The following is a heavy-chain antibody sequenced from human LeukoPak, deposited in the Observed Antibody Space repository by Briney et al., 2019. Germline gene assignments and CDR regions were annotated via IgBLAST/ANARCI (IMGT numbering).Heavy chain of an antibody. Sequence: GGSLRLSCAAPGFTVNNNYMSWVRQAPGKGLEWVSVIYSGGSTYYADSVKGRFTISRDTSKNTLSLQMNSLRAEDTAVYYCASLSLGHYWGQGTLVTVSS. CDR1: GFTVNNNY. V-gene: IGHV3-53*01. D-gene: IGHD6-6*01. J-gene: IGHJ4*02. CDR3: ASLSLGHY. CDR2: IYSGGST.